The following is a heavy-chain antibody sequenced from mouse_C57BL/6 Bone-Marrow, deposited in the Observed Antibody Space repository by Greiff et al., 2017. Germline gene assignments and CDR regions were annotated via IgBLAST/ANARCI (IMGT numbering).Heavy chain of an antibody. CDR2: IHPSDSDT. J-gene: IGHJ3*01. D-gene: IGHD2-4*01. CDR1: GYTFTSYW. CDR3: AIGGSLYDYDGGGPAWFAY. V-gene: IGHV1-74*01. Sequence: QVQLQQPGAELVKPGASVKVSCKASGYTFTSYWMHWVKQRPGQGLEWIGRIHPSDSDTNYNQKFKGKATLTVDKSSSTAYMQLSSLTSEDSAVYYCAIGGSLYDYDGGGPAWFAYWGQGTLVTVSA.